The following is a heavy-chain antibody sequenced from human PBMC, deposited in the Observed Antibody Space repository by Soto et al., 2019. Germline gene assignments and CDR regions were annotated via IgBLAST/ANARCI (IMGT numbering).Heavy chain of an antibody. V-gene: IGHV3-30*18. D-gene: IGHD2-8*02. CDR2: ISSAGSNK. CDR1: RFTFSSYG. Sequence: QVQLVESGGGVVQPGRSLRLSCAASRFTFSSYGMHWVRQAPGKGLEWVAAISSAGSNKNYADSVKGRFSISRDNSKNTLYLQMNGLRGEDTAVYNCAKGLVGYVFGVQDYHYGMDVWGQGTTVTVSS. CDR3: AKGLVGYVFGVQDYHYGMDV. J-gene: IGHJ6*02.